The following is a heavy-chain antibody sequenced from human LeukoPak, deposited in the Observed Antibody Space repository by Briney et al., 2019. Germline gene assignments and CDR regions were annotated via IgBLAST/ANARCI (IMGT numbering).Heavy chain of an antibody. V-gene: IGHV3-33*08. CDR3: ARDVGLRYFFDA. Sequence: GGSLRLSCAASGLTFSSYGMHWVRQAPGKGLEWVAVVTYDGYNKYYAESVKGRCTISRDNSKSTVYLEMSSLRADDTAKYFCARDVGLRYFFDAWGQGTLVTVSS. CDR2: VTYDGYNK. D-gene: IGHD1-26*01. J-gene: IGHJ4*02. CDR1: GLTFSSYG.